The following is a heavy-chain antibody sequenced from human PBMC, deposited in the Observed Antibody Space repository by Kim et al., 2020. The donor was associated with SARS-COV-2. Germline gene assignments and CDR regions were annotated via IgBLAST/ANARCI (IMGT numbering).Heavy chain of an antibody. Sequence: GESLKISCKGSGYNFTTHWISWVRQMPGKGLEWMGRINPADSYTSYSPSFQGHVTISVDTSVSTAYLQWSTLRASDTAMYYCSGRGPQLTWEEWFDPWGQGTLVTVSS. CDR3: SGRGPQLTWEEWFDP. D-gene: IGHD1-26*01. CDR2: INPADSYT. J-gene: IGHJ5*02. CDR1: GYNFTTHW. V-gene: IGHV5-10-1*01.